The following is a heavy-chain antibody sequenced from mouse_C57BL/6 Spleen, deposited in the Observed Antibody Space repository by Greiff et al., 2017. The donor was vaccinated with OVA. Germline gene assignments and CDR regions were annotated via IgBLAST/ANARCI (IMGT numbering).Heavy chain of an antibody. CDR2: IDPANGNT. V-gene: IGHV14-3*01. Sequence: EVQLQQSVAELVRPGASVKLSCTASGFNIKNTYMPWVKQRPEQGLEWIGRIDPANGNTKYAPKFQGKATITADTSSNTAYLQLSSLTSEDTAIYYCALFITTVVESWYFDVWGTGTTVTVSS. CDR1: GFNIKNTY. CDR3: ALFITTVVESWYFDV. D-gene: IGHD1-1*01. J-gene: IGHJ1*03.